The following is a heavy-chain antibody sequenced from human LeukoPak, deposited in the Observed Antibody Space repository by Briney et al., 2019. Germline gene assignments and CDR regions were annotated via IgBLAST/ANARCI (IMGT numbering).Heavy chain of an antibody. CDR1: GGSFSGYY. D-gene: IGHD4-11*01. CDR2: INHSGRT. CDR3: AIEGDYSGAFDI. Sequence: SETLSLTCAVYGGSFSGYYWSWLRQPPGKGLEWIGEINHSGRTNYNTSLKSRVTISVDTSKNQFSLKLSSVTAADTAVYYCAIEGDYSGAFDIWGQGTMVTVSS. J-gene: IGHJ3*02. V-gene: IGHV4-34*01.